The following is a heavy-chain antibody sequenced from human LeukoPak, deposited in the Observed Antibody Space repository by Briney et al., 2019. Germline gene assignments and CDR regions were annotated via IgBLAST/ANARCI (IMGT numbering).Heavy chain of an antibody. CDR1: GFTFSNYA. D-gene: IGHD3-10*01. V-gene: IGHV3-23*01. CDR2: ISDTGGST. CDR3: AKVPYSGEGSGRPPFMDV. Sequence: PGGSLRLSCVASGFTFSNYAMSWVRQAPGRGLEWVSTISDTGGSTYYADSVKGRFTISRDNSKITLYLQMNSLRAEDTAIHYCAKVPYSGEGSGRPPFMDVWGQGTTVAVSS. J-gene: IGHJ6*02.